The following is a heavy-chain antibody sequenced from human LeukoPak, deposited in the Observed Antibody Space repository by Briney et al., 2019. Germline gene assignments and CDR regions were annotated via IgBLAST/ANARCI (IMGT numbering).Heavy chain of an antibody. D-gene: IGHD6-19*01. CDR2: ISSSSSYI. CDR3: ARHGSGGWYVGDDY. Sequence: PGGSLRLSCAASGFTFSSYSMNWVRQAPGKGREWVSSISSSSSYIYYADSVKGRFTISRDNAKNSLYLQMNSLRAEDTAVYYCARHGSGGWYVGDDYWGQGTLVTVSS. J-gene: IGHJ4*02. V-gene: IGHV3-21*01. CDR1: GFTFSSYS.